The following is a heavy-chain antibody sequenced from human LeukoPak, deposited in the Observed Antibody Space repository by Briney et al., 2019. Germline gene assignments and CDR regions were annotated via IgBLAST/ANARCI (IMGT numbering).Heavy chain of an antibody. D-gene: IGHD6-13*01. V-gene: IGHV1-46*01. J-gene: IGHJ4*02. CDR1: GYTFTSYY. Sequence: ASVKVSCKASGYTFTSYYMHWVRQAPGQGLEWVGIINPSGGSTSYAQKFQGRVTMTRDMSTSTVYMELSSLRSEDTAVYYCARGGVGIAAAGTQTFDYWGQGTLVTVSS. CDR3: ARGGVGIAAAGTQTFDY. CDR2: INPSGGST.